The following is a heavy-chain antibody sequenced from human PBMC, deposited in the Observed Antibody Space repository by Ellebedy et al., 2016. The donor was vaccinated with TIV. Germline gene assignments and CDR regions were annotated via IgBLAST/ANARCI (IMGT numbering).Heavy chain of an antibody. Sequence: PGGSLRLSCAASGFTFSSYAMSWVRQAPGKGLEWVSAVSGSGSSTYYAHSVKGRFTISRDNSKNTLYLQMNSLRAEDTAVYYCAKETAYGGRSLADYWGQGTLVTVSS. V-gene: IGHV3-23*01. CDR2: VSGSGSST. CDR1: GFTFSSYA. CDR3: AKETAYGGRSLADY. J-gene: IGHJ4*02. D-gene: IGHD4-23*01.